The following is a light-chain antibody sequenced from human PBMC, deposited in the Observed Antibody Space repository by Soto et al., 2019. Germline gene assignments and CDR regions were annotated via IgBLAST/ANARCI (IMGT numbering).Light chain of an antibody. CDR3: QQYDDWPVT. V-gene: IGKV3-15*01. J-gene: IGKJ1*01. Sequence: DIVMTQSPATLSLSPGDSGTLSCRASQSIRSNLAWYQQRPGQAPRLLLYGASLTATGVPARFSGGGSGTEFTLTISGLQSEDFAIYYCQQYDDWPVTFGQGTKVDI. CDR2: GAS. CDR1: QSIRSN.